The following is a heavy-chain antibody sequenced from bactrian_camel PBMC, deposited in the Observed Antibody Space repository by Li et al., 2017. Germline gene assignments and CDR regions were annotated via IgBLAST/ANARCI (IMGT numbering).Heavy chain of an antibody. D-gene: IGHD6*01. Sequence: QVQLVESGGGLVQPGGSLRLSCAASGYIASTHCMGWFRQAVGKERERVASINSDGTTNYADSVKGRFTISQDNAKNTLYLQMNSLKPEDTDMYYCAADLIAGGCWNVGYWGQGTQVTVS. J-gene: IGHJ6*01. V-gene: IGHV3S53*01. CDR2: INSDGTT. CDR1: GYIASTHC. CDR3: AADLIAGGCWNVGY.